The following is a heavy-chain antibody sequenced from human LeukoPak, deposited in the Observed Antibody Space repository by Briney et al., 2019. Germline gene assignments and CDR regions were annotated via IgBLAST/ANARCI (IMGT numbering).Heavy chain of an antibody. D-gene: IGHD6-6*01. CDR3: ASLIAAPSGLDY. CDR2: IYYSGST. J-gene: IGHJ4*02. CDR1: GGSISSGDYY. V-gene: IGHV4-39*01. Sequence: SQTPSLTCTVSGGSISSGDYYWSWIRQPPGKGLEWIGSIYYSGSTYYNPSLKSRVTISVDTSKNQFSLKLSSVTAADTAVYYCASLIAAPSGLDYWGQGTLVTVSS.